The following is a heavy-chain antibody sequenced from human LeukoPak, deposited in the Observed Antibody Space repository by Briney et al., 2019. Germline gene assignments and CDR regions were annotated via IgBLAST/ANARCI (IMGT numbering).Heavy chain of an antibody. CDR3: ARDPLGIAARRGY. CDR2: INPNSGGT. V-gene: IGHV1-2*02. CDR1: GYTFTGYY. J-gene: IGHJ4*02. Sequence: ASVKVSCTASGYTFTGYYMHWVRQAPGQGLEWMGWINPNSGGTNYAQKFQGRVTMTRDTSISTAYMELSRLRSDDTAVYYCARDPLGIAARRGYWGQGTLVTVSS. D-gene: IGHD6-6*01.